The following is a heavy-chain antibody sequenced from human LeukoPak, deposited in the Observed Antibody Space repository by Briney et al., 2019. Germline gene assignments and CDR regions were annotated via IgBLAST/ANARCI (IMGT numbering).Heavy chain of an antibody. CDR2: ISSSSSYI. Sequence: GGSLRLSCAASGFTFSSYSMNWVRQAPGKGLEWVSSISSSSSYIYYADSVKGRFTISRDNAKNSLYLQMNSLRAVDTAVYYCARDSAAAGPVDYWGQGTLVTVSS. V-gene: IGHV3-21*01. CDR3: ARDSAAAGPVDY. D-gene: IGHD6-13*01. CDR1: GFTFSSYS. J-gene: IGHJ4*02.